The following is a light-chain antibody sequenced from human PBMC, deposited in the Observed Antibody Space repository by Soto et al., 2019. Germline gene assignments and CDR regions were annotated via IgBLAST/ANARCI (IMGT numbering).Light chain of an antibody. V-gene: IGKV3-20*01. CDR1: QSISVNS. Sequence: EIELTQSPCTLSLSAGERATLSCRASQSISVNSLAWYQQKGGQAPSLLIYAASTRATGVPDRFSGTGSGTDFALTISSLEPDDSAVYYCQQYGGSPFTFGPGTKVDIK. CDR2: AAS. CDR3: QQYGGSPFT. J-gene: IGKJ3*01.